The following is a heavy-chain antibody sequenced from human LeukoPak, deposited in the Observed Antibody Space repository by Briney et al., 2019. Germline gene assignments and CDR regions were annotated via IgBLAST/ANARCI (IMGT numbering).Heavy chain of an antibody. Sequence: PGGSLRLSCAASGFTFSSYAMSWVRQAPGKGLEWVSAISGSGGSTYYADSVKGRFTISRDNSKNTLYLQMNSLRAEDTAVYYCAKDLTSNNYYYYYYMDVWGKGTTVTVSS. D-gene: IGHD3-16*01. V-gene: IGHV3-23*01. CDR2: ISGSGGST. CDR3: AKDLTSNNYYYYYYMDV. CDR1: GFTFSSYA. J-gene: IGHJ6*03.